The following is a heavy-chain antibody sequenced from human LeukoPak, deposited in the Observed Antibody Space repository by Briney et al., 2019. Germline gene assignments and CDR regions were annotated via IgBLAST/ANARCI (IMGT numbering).Heavy chain of an antibody. D-gene: IGHD5-18*01. CDR2: ISSSSNYI. J-gene: IGHJ4*02. V-gene: IGHV3-21*01. Sequence: PGRSLRLSCAASGFTFSSYAMNWVRQAPGKGLEWVSSISSSSNYIYYADSVKGRFTISRDNAKNSLYLQMNSLRAEDTAVYYCARSLSRDVDTAMVWGQGTLVTVSS. CDR1: GFTFSSYA. CDR3: ARSLSRDVDTAMV.